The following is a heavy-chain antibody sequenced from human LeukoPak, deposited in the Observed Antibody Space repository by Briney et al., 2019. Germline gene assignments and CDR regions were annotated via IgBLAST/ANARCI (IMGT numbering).Heavy chain of an antibody. CDR1: GFTFSDHY. CDR2: TRNKANSYTT. J-gene: IGHJ4*02. D-gene: IGHD3-22*01. CDR3: VRGSDSSGYYPFDY. V-gene: IGHV3-72*01. Sequence: GGSLRLSCEASGFTFSDHYMDWVRQVPGKGLEWVGRTRNKANSYTTEYAASVKGRFTISRDDSKNSLYLQMSSLKTEDTAVYYCVRGSDSSGYYPFDYWGQGTLVTVSS.